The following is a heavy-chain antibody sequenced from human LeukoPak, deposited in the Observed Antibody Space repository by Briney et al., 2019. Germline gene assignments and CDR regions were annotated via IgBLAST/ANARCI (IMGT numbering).Heavy chain of an antibody. J-gene: IGHJ4*02. D-gene: IGHD6-19*01. V-gene: IGHV1-2*02. CDR3: ARERDYIAVAGRLDY. CDR2: INPNSGGT. Sequence: ASVKVSCKASGYTFTGYYMHWVRQAPRQGLEWMGWINPNSGGTNYAQKLQGRVTMTTDTSTSTAYMELRSLRSDDTAVYYCARERDYIAVAGRLDYWGQGTLVTVSS. CDR1: GYTFTGYY.